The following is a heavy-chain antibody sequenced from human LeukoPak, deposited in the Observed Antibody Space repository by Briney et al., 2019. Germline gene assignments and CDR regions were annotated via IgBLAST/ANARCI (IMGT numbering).Heavy chain of an antibody. Sequence: SETLSLTCTVSGGSISSSSYYWGWIRQPPGKGLEWIGSIHYSGSTYYNPSLKSRVTISVDTPKNQFSLKLSSVTAADTAVYYCARRSDSSGLYWGQGTLVTVSS. V-gene: IGHV4-39*01. J-gene: IGHJ4*02. D-gene: IGHD3-22*01. CDR2: IHYSGST. CDR3: ARRSDSSGLY. CDR1: GGSISSSSYY.